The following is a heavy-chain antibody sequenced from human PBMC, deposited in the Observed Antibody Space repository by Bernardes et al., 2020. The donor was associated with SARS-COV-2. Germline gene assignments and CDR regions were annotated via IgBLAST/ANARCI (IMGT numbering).Heavy chain of an antibody. CDR3: ARVSVVGATYQPFDY. Sequence: ASVKVSCKASGYTFTSYDINWVRQATGQGLEWKGWMNPNSGNTGYAQKFQGRVTMTRNTSISTAYMELSSLRSEDTAVYYCARVSVVGATYQPFDYWGQGTLVTVSS. CDR1: GYTFTSYD. J-gene: IGHJ4*02. V-gene: IGHV1-8*01. CDR2: MNPNSGNT. D-gene: IGHD1-26*01.